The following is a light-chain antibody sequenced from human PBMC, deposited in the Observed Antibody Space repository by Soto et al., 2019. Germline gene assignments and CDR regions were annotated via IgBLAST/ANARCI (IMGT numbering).Light chain of an antibody. J-gene: IGLJ1*01. CDR1: SSDVGGYNY. CDR3: NSYTTSYTYV. Sequence: QSVLTQPASVSGSPGQSITISCAGTSSDVGGYNYVSWYQQHPGKAPKLMIYEVTNRPSGVSNRFSGSESGNTASLTISGLQAEDEADYYCNSYTTSYTYVFGTGTKLTVL. V-gene: IGLV2-14*01. CDR2: EVT.